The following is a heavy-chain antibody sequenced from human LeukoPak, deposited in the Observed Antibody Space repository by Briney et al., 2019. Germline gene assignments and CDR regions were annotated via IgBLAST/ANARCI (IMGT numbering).Heavy chain of an antibody. CDR1: GFTVSSNY. CDR2: ISGSGGST. Sequence: HPGGSLRLSCAASGFTVSSNYMSWVRQAPGKGLEWVSAISGSGGSTYYADSVKGRFTISRDNSKNTLYLQMNSLRAEDTAVYYCARAGQQWRDAFDIWGQGTMVTVSS. D-gene: IGHD6-19*01. CDR3: ARAGQQWRDAFDI. V-gene: IGHV3-23*01. J-gene: IGHJ3*02.